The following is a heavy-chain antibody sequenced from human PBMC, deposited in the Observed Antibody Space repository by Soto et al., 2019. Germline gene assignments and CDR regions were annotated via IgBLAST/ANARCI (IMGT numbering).Heavy chain of an antibody. CDR2: INTYNGNT. V-gene: IGHV1-18*01. J-gene: IGHJ6*02. Sequence: ASVKVSCKASGYTFTRYGIDWALQAPGQGLEWMGWINTYNGNTNYAQNVQGRVTLTTDTSTSTAYMELRSLRSNDTAIYYCAMKDVYVPPSPQDVWGQGTTVTVSS. CDR3: AMKDVYVPPSPQDV. D-gene: IGHD3-16*01. CDR1: GYTFTRYG.